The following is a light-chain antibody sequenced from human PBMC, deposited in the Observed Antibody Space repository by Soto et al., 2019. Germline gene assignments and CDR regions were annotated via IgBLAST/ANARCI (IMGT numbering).Light chain of an antibody. CDR2: SAS. CDR3: HQYNEWPRGT. J-gene: IGKJ1*01. CDR1: ESISNN. Sequence: DILMTQSTATVSVSLGDSVSLSCRANESISNNLAWYQQKPGQPPRLLIYSASTRAPGIPARVSGGGSGTQFSLTIRSLQSEDFARYFCHQYNEWPRGTFGPGTKGEI. V-gene: IGKV3D-15*01.